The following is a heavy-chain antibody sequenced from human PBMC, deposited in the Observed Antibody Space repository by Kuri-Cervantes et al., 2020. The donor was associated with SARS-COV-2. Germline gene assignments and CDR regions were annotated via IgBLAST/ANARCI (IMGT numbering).Heavy chain of an antibody. J-gene: IGHJ4*02. CDR1: GFTLSSYA. D-gene: IGHD3-3*01. CDR3: AKTYYDFWSGYPGDY. V-gene: IGHV3-23*01. Sequence: GGSLRLSCAASGFTLSSYALSWVRQAPGKGLEWVSAISGSGGRTYYADSVKGRFTISRDNSKNTLYLQMNSLRAEDTAVYYCAKTYYDFWSGYPGDYWGQGTLVTVSS. CDR2: ISGSGGRT.